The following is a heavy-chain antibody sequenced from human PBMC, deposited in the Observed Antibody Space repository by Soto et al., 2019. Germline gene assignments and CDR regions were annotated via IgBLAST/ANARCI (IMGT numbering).Heavy chain of an antibody. J-gene: IGHJ4*02. CDR1: GFTFSSYA. CDR2: ISGSGGST. CDR3: AKGLSGSYFVSFDY. Sequence: GGSLRLSCAASGFTFSSYAMSWVRQAPGKGLEWVPAISGSGGSTYYADSVKGRFTISRDNSKNTLYLQMNSLRAEDTAVYYCAKGLSGSYFVSFDYWGQGTLVTVSS. D-gene: IGHD1-26*01. V-gene: IGHV3-23*01.